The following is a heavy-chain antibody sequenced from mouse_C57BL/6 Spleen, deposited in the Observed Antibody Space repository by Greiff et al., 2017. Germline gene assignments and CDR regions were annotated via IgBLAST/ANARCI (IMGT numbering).Heavy chain of an antibody. CDR1: GYSFTSGYY. J-gene: IGHJ1*03. CDR3: ARDLYYYGNSYGDFDV. CDR2: ISYDGSN. Sequence: EVKLMESGPGLVKPSQSLSLTCSVTGYSFTSGYYWYWIRQFPGNKLEWMGYISYDGSNNYNPSLKNRISITRDQSKNQFFLKLNSVTTEDTATYYCARDLYYYGNSYGDFDVWGTGTTVTVSS. V-gene: IGHV3-6*01. D-gene: IGHD1-1*01.